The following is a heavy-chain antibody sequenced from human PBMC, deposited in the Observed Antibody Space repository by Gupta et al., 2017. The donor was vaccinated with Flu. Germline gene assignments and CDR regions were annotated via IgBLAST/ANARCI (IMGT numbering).Heavy chain of an antibody. CDR1: GFTFSSSY. D-gene: IGHD4-17*01. CDR3: ATVTSGC. V-gene: IGHV3-74*03. Sequence: EMQLVESGGGLVPPGGSLRLSCAASGFTFSSSYLQWVRQAPGKWLVWVSRINPDGSSTPYAESVKGRFTISRDYAKNTLYLQMNSLGDDDTAVYYCATVTSGCWGQGTLVTVSS. J-gene: IGHJ4*02. CDR2: INPDGSST.